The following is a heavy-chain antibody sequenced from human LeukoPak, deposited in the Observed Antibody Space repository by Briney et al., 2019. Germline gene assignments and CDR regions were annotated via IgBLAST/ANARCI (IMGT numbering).Heavy chain of an antibody. Sequence: SETLSLTCTVSGGSISSYYWSWIRQPPGKGLEWIGYIFYSGSTNYNPSLKSRVTISVDTSKNQFSLKLSSVTAADTAVYYCARGDFWSGNWFDPWGQGTLVTVSS. D-gene: IGHD3-3*01. CDR3: ARGDFWSGNWFDP. J-gene: IGHJ5*02. V-gene: IGHV4-59*01. CDR1: GGSISSYY. CDR2: IFYSGST.